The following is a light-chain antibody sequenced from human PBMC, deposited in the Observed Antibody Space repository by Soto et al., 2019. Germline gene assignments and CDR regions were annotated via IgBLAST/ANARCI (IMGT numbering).Light chain of an antibody. J-gene: IGKJ1*01. Sequence: EIVLTQSPATLSSFPGERATLSCRASENVASYLAWYQQKPGQAPRLLIYDASNGATGIPARFSGSGSGTDFTLTISSLEPEDFAVYYCQQRSNWPPWTFGPGTKVEIK. V-gene: IGKV3-11*01. CDR3: QQRSNWPPWT. CDR1: ENVASY. CDR2: DAS.